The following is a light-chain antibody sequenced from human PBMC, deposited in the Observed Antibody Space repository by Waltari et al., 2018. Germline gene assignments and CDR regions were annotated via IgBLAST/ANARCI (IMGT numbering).Light chain of an antibody. CDR1: QSISNW. J-gene: IGKJ1*01. Sequence: DIQMTQSPSTLSASVGDRVTITCRASQSISNWLAWYQQKPGKAPKLLIYKASSLQSGVPSRFSGSGSGTEFTLTISSLQPGDFATYHCQQYNSYRTFGQGTKVEFK. CDR3: QQYNSYRT. V-gene: IGKV1-5*03. CDR2: KAS.